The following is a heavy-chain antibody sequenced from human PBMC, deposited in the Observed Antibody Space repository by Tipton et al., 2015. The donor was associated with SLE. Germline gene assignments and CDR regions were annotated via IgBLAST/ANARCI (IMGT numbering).Heavy chain of an antibody. Sequence: QLVQSGAEVKKPGASVKVSCKASGYTFTSYGISWVRQAPGQGLEWMGGIIPVYGTASYAQKFQGRVTITADQSTYTAYMELSSLRSEDTAVYFCARVKGVLRNRDAFEIWGQGTMVTVSS. CDR2: IIPVYGTA. CDR3: ARVKGVLRNRDAFEI. D-gene: IGHD1-14*01. J-gene: IGHJ3*02. CDR1: GYTFTSYG. V-gene: IGHV1-69*13.